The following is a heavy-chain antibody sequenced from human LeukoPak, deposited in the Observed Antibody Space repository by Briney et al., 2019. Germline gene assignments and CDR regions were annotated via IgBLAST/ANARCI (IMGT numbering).Heavy chain of an antibody. CDR1: GGSISSSNW. D-gene: IGHD1-26*01. CDR3: VRDQGGGRHARVAFDI. CDR2: IYPSGST. J-gene: IGHJ3*02. V-gene: IGHV4-4*02. Sequence: SGTLSLTCAASGGSISSSNWWAWVRPPPGKGLEWIGEIYPSGSTNYNPSLKSRVTVSVDKSKNQFSLMLTSVTAADTAVYYCVRDQGGGRHARVAFDIWGQGTMVTVSS.